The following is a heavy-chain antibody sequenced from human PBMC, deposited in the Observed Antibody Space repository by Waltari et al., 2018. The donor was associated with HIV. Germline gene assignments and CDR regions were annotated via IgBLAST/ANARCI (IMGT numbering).Heavy chain of an antibody. Sequence: QVQLVQSGAEVKKPGSSVKVSCKASGGTFSSYAISWVRQAPGQGLEWMGGNHIPIFGTANYAQKFQGRVTITADKSTSTAYMELSSLRSEDTAVYYCARETVVVARHGVRGAFDIWGQGTMVTVSS. CDR2: NHIPIFGTA. D-gene: IGHD2-21*01. CDR1: GGTFSSYA. CDR3: ARETVVVARHGVRGAFDI. J-gene: IGHJ3*02. V-gene: IGHV1-69*06.